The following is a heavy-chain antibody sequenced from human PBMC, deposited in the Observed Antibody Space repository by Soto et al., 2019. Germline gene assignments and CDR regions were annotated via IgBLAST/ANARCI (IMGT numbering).Heavy chain of an antibody. V-gene: IGHV4-59*01. CDR3: VRAPRYSSSWYRGWFDP. CDR1: GGSISSYY. D-gene: IGHD6-13*01. CDR2: IYYSGST. J-gene: IGHJ5*02. Sequence: PSETLSLTCTVSGGSISSYYWSWIRQPPGKGLEWIGYIYYSGSTNYNPSLKSRVTISVDTSKNQFSLKLSSVTAADTAVYYCVRAPRYSSSWYRGWFDPWGQGTLVTVSS.